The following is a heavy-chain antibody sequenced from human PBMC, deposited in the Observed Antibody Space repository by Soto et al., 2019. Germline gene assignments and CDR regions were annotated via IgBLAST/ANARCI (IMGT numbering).Heavy chain of an antibody. J-gene: IGHJ5*02. Sequence: GGSLRLSCAASGFTFSSYAMSWVRQAPAKGLEWVSAISGSGGSTYYADSVKGRFTISRDNSKNTLYLQMNSLRAEDTAVYYCAKTSNSYGYLSWFDPWGQGTLVTVSS. CDR1: GFTFSSYA. V-gene: IGHV3-23*01. D-gene: IGHD5-18*01. CDR2: ISGSGGST. CDR3: AKTSNSYGYLSWFDP.